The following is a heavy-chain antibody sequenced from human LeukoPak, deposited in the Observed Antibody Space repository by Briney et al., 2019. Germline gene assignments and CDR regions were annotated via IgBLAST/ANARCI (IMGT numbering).Heavy chain of an antibody. CDR1: GFTFDDFS. CDR2: ISWDGGIT. J-gene: IGHJ6*02. Sequence: GGSLRLSCAASGFTFDDFSMHWVRQAPGKGLEWVSLISWDGGITYYADSVKGRFTISRDNSKSSLYLQLNSLTPEDTALYYCAKDLRQQLTLHYYYGMDVWGQGTTVTVSS. CDR3: AKDLRQQLTLHYYYGMDV. V-gene: IGHV3-43*01. D-gene: IGHD6-13*01.